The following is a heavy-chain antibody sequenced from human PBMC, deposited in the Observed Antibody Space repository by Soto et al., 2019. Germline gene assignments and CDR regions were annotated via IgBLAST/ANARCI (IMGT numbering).Heavy chain of an antibody. CDR3: ARGIATGQLDP. D-gene: IGHD2-15*01. Sequence: ASGKVSWEASGYTFTRYTMNWVRQAPGQRLEWMGWINPDNGNTKSSQKFQDRVIITRDTSASTAYMDLSSLRSEDTAVYYCARGIATGQLDPWGQGTLVTVSS. V-gene: IGHV1-3*01. J-gene: IGHJ5*02. CDR1: GYTFTRYT. CDR2: INPDNGNT.